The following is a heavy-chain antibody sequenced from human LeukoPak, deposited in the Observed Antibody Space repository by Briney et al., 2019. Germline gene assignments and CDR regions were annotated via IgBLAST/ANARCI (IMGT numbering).Heavy chain of an antibody. CDR3: ARNLVVGATYWYFDL. J-gene: IGHJ2*01. CDR1: GGSISSSSYY. CDR2: IYYSGST. D-gene: IGHD1-26*01. Sequence: SETLSLTCTVSGGSISSSSYYWGWIRQPPGKGLEWIGYIYYSGSTNYNPSLKSRVTISVDTPKNQFSLKLSSVTAADTAVYYCARNLVVGATYWYFDLWGRGTLVTVSS. V-gene: IGHV4-61*05.